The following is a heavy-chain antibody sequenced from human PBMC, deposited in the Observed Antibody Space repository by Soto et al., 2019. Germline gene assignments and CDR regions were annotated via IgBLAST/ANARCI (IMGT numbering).Heavy chain of an antibody. CDR2: INHSGST. D-gene: IGHD5-18*01. CDR3: ASVWIQLWLFDY. Sequence: PSETLSLTCAVYGGSFSGYYWSWIRQPPGKGLEWIGEINHSGSTNYNPSLKSRVTISVDTSKNQFSLELSSVTAADTAVYYCASVWIQLWLFDYWGQGTLVTVSS. CDR1: GGSFSGYY. J-gene: IGHJ4*02. V-gene: IGHV4-34*01.